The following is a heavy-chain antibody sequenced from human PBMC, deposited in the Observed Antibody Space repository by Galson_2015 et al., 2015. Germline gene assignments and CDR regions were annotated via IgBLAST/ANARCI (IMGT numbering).Heavy chain of an antibody. CDR3: TRSYYDFWSGYGAVHAFDI. J-gene: IGHJ3*02. CDR2: IRSKAYGGTT. Sequence: SLRLSCAASGFTFGDYAMSWFLQAPGKGLEWVGFIRSKAYGGTTEYAASVKGRFTISRDDSKSIAYLQMNSLKTEDTAVYYCTRSYYDFWSGYGAVHAFDIWGQGTMVTVSS. V-gene: IGHV3-49*03. D-gene: IGHD3-3*01. CDR1: GFTFGDYA.